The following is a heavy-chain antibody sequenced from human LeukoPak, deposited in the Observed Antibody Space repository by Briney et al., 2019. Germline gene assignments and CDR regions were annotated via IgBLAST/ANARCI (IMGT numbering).Heavy chain of an antibody. CDR3: ARRGYCSSTSCLHYFDY. D-gene: IGHD2-2*01. J-gene: IGHJ4*02. CDR1: GFTFSSYA. CDR2: ISYDGSNK. V-gene: IGHV3-30-3*01. Sequence: PGGSLRLSCAASGFTFSSYAMHWVRQAPGKGLEWVAVISYDGSNKYYADSVKGRFTISRDNSKNTLYLQMNSLRAEDTAVYYCARRGYCSSTSCLHYFDYWGQGTLVTVSS.